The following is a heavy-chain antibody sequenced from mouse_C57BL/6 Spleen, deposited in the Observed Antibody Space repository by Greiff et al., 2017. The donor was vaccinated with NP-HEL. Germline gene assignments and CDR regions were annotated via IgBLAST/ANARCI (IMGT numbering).Heavy chain of an antibody. V-gene: IGHV1-50*01. J-gene: IGHJ3*01. CDR3: ARRGGIYYDFAY. CDR2: IDPSDSYT. CDR1: GYTFTSYW. D-gene: IGHD2-4*01. Sequence: VQLQQSGAELVKPGASVKLSCKASGYTFTSYWMQWVKQRPGQGLEWIGEIDPSDSYTNYNQKFKGKATLTVDTSSSTAYMQLSSLTSEESAVYDCARRGGIYYDFAYWGQGTLVTVSA.